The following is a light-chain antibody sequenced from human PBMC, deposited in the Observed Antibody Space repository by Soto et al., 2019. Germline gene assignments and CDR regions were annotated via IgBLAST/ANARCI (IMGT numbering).Light chain of an antibody. CDR3: SSYAGSNNFGVV. CDR1: SSDVGGYNY. Sequence: QSALTQPPSASGAPGQSVTISCTGSSSDVGGYNYVSWYQQYPDKAPKLMIYDVNKRPSGVPDRFSGSKSGNTASLTVSGLQAEDEAEYYCSSYAGSNNFGVVFGTGTKLTVL. CDR2: DVN. J-gene: IGLJ1*01. V-gene: IGLV2-8*01.